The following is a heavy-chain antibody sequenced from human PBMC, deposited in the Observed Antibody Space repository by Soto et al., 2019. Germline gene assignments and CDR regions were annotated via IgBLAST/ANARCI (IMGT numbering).Heavy chain of an antibody. Sequence: NPSETLSLTCTVSGGSISSYYWSWIRQPPGKGLEWIGYIYYSGSTNYNPSLKSRVTISVDTSKNQFSLKLSSVTAADTAVYYCARALTAMVYFDYWGQGTLVTVSS. J-gene: IGHJ4*02. CDR1: GGSISSYY. D-gene: IGHD5-18*01. CDR3: ARALTAMVYFDY. V-gene: IGHV4-59*01. CDR2: IYYSGST.